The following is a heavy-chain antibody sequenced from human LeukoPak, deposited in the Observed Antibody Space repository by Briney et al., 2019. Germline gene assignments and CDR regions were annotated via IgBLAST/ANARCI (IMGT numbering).Heavy chain of an antibody. CDR3: VKDRHSGYDFGYYFDY. CDR2: IWYDGSNK. Sequence: PGRSLRLSCAASGFTFSNYGMHWVRQAPGKGLEWVAVIWYDGSNKYYADSVKGRFTISRDNSKNTLYLQMSSLRAEDTAVYYCVKDRHSGYDFGYYFDYWGQGTLVTVSS. D-gene: IGHD5-12*01. J-gene: IGHJ4*02. CDR1: GFTFSNYG. V-gene: IGHV3-33*06.